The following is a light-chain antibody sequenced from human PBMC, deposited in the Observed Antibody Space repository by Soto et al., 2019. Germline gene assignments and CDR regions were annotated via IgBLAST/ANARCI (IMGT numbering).Light chain of an antibody. J-gene: IGLJ2*01. V-gene: IGLV2-14*01. Sequence: QSALTQPASVSGSPGQSITISCTGTSSDVGAYNYVSWYQQHPGKAPKLMIYDFTNRPSGVSNRFSGSKSDNTASLTISGLQAEDEGDYYCSSYATTTTVVVVFGGGTKVTVL. CDR1: SSDVGAYNY. CDR2: DFT. CDR3: SSYATTTTVVVV.